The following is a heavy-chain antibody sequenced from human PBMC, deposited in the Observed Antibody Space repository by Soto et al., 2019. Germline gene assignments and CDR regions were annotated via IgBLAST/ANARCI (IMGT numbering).Heavy chain of an antibody. D-gene: IGHD3-3*01. J-gene: IGHJ6*02. Sequence: PGGSLGLSCAASGFTFSSYSMNWVRQAPGKGLEWVSSISSSSSYIYYADSVKGRFTISRDNAKNSLYLQMNSLRAEDTAVYYCARDGVYSDVPGMDVWGQGTTVTVSS. V-gene: IGHV3-21*01. CDR1: GFTFSSYS. CDR3: ARDGVYSDVPGMDV. CDR2: ISSSSSYI.